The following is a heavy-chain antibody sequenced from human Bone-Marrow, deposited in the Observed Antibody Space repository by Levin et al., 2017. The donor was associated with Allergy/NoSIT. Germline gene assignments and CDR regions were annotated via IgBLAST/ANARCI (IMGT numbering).Heavy chain of an antibody. CDR3: ARGSLAAATHLDWFDP. Sequence: PGGSLRLSCAASGFTFSSYTMVWVRQAPGKGLEWVSSISSSGSDIYYADSMKGRFTISRDNAKNSVYLQMNSLRAEDTSVYYCARGSLAAATHLDWFDPWGQGTLVTVSS. V-gene: IGHV3-21*01. D-gene: IGHD2-15*01. CDR2: ISSSGSDI. CDR1: GFTFSSYT. J-gene: IGHJ5*02.